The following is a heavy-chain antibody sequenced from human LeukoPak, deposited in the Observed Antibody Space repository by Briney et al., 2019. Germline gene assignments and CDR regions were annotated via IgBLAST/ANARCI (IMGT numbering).Heavy chain of an antibody. D-gene: IGHD4-17*01. CDR2: INTDGSST. Sequence: GGSLRLSCAASGFTFSSYWMHWVRQAPGKGLVWVSRINTDGSSTSYADSVKGRFTISRDNAKNTLYLQMNSLRAEDTAVYYCARDRDGDYVVGAFDIWGQGTMVTVSS. CDR1: GFTFSSYW. J-gene: IGHJ3*02. CDR3: ARDRDGDYVVGAFDI. V-gene: IGHV3-74*01.